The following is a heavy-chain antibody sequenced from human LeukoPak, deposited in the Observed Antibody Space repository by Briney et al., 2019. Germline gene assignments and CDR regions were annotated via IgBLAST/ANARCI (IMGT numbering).Heavy chain of an antibody. Sequence: PSETLSLTCTVSGDSIINYYWSWIWQPPGKGLEWIGHIYYSETANYSPSLKSRVTISVDTSKNQVSLKLASVTAADTAMYYCARGGLQLLHWGQGSLVTVSS. CDR2: IYYSETA. CDR1: GDSIINYY. J-gene: IGHJ4*02. CDR3: ARGGLQLLH. D-gene: IGHD2-15*01. V-gene: IGHV4-59*01.